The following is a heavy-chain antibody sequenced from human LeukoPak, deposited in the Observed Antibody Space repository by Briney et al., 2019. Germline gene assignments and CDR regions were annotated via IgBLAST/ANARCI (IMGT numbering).Heavy chain of an antibody. Sequence: SETLSLTCTVSGGSISSGGHSWSWIRQPPGKGLEWIGYIYYSGSTNYNPSLKSRVTISVDTSKNQFSLKLSSVTAADTAVYYCARAEIVVVAATSYYYGMDVWGQGTTVTVSS. CDR3: ARAEIVVVAATSYYYGMDV. V-gene: IGHV4-61*08. D-gene: IGHD2-15*01. CDR2: IYYSGST. CDR1: GGSISSGGHS. J-gene: IGHJ6*02.